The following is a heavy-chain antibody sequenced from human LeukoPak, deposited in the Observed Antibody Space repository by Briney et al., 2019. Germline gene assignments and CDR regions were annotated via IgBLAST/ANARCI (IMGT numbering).Heavy chain of an antibody. CDR2: ISGSGGST. D-gene: IGHD1-1*01. J-gene: IGHJ3*02. CDR1: GFTFSSYA. Sequence: GGSLRLSCAASGFTFSSYAMSWVRQAPGKGLEWVSAISGSGGSTYYADPVKGRFTISRDNSKNTLYLQMNSLRAEDSAEYYCAKSLLTTATGTGRAFDIWGQGTMVTVPA. V-gene: IGHV3-23*01. CDR3: AKSLLTTATGTGRAFDI.